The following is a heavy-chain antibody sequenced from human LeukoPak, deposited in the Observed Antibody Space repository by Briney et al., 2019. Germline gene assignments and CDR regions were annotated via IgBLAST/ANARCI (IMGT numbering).Heavy chain of an antibody. CDR3: AKDRTTSSRIFDY. J-gene: IGHJ4*02. Sequence: TGGSLRLSCAASGFTFSGYTMNWVRQAPGKGLEWVSGFTSGGSTYYADSVKGRFTISRDNSKNTLYLQMNSLSAEDTAVYYCAKDRTTSSRIFDYWGQGTLVTVSS. CDR1: GFTFSGYT. CDR2: FTSGGST. V-gene: IGHV3-23*01. D-gene: IGHD1-1*01.